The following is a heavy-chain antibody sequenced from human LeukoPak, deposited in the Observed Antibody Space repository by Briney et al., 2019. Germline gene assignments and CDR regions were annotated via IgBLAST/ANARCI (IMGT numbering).Heavy chain of an antibody. J-gene: IGHJ5*02. CDR3: AREGPGGYCHSTSCYNNWFDP. D-gene: IGHD2-2*02. CDR1: GDSIISYY. Sequence: SETLSLTCTVSGDSIISYYWSWIRQPAGKGLEWIGRLYSNGSPNYNPSLKSRVSMPIDTSQNQFSLRLNSVTAADTAVYYCAREGPGGYCHSTSCYNNWFDPWGQGTLVTVSS. CDR2: LYSNGSP. V-gene: IGHV4-4*07.